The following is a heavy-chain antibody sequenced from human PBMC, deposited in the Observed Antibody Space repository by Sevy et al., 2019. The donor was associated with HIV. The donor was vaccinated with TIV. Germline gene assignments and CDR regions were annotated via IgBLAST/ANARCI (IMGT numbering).Heavy chain of an antibody. D-gene: IGHD1-26*01. V-gene: IGHV4-39*01. CDR2: ICYSGST. CDR1: GGSISSSGYY. Sequence: SETLSLTCTVSGGSISSSGYYWGWIRQTPGQGLEWSGCICYSGSTYYNPALKSQVTISVHTSKNQFSLKLSSVAASDTDVYYCARRRAGWELVGNWFDPWGQGTLVTVSS. CDR3: ARRRAGWELVGNWFDP. J-gene: IGHJ5*02.